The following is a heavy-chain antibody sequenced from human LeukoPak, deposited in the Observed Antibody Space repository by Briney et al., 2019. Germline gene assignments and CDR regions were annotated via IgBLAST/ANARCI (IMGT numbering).Heavy chain of an antibody. D-gene: IGHD6-13*01. J-gene: IGHJ4*02. V-gene: IGHV4-59*01. CDR3: ARYSSSWSSFDY. CDR2: IYYSGST. Sequence: SETLSLTCTVSGGSISSYYWSWIRQPPGEGLEWIGYIYYSGSTNYNPSLKSRVTISVDTSKNQFSLKLSSVTAADTAVYYCARYSSSWSSFDYWGQGTLVTVSS. CDR1: GGSISSYY.